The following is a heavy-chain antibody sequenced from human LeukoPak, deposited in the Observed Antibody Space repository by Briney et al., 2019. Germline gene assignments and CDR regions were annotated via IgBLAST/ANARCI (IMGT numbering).Heavy chain of an antibody. CDR3: ATAQYYYDSSGYTPFRY. V-gene: IGHV1-18*01. CDR1: GYTFTSYG. J-gene: IGHJ4*02. D-gene: IGHD3-22*01. CDR2: ISAYNGNT. Sequence: ASVKVSCKASGYTFTSYGITWVRQAPGQGLEWMGWISAYNGNTNYAQKFQGRVTMTEDTSTDTAYMELSSLRSEDTAVYYCATAQYYYDSSGYTPFRYWGQGTLVTVSS.